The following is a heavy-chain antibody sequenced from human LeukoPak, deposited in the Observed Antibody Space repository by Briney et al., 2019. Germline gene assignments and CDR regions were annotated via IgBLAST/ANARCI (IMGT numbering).Heavy chain of an antibody. CDR3: AKDLFLTGYFFRGSADAFDI. J-gene: IGHJ3*02. Sequence: GGSLRLSCAASGFTFNNAWMTWVRQAPGKGLEWVGRIKSKADGGTTDYAAPVKGRFIISRDDSKNTLYLQMNSLRAEDTAVYYCAKDLFLTGYFFRGSADAFDIWGQGTMVTVSS. D-gene: IGHD3-9*01. CDR2: IKSKADGGTT. CDR1: GFTFNNAW. V-gene: IGHV3-15*01.